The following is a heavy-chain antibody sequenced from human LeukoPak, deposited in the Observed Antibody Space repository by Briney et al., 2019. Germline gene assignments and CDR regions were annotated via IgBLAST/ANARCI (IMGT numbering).Heavy chain of an antibody. Sequence: GGSLRLSCAASGFTVTSNYMTWVRQTPGKELEWVSVIYSGGSTYYADSVKGRFTISRDNSKNTLYLQMNSLRVEDTAVYYCARIGEGAAKDWGQGTLVTVSS. D-gene: IGHD1-26*01. J-gene: IGHJ4*02. CDR3: ARIGEGAAKD. CDR1: GFTVTSNY. V-gene: IGHV3-53*01. CDR2: IYSGGST.